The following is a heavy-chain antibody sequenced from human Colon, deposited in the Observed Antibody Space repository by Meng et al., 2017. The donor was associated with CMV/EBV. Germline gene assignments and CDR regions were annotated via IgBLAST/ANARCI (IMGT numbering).Heavy chain of an antibody. CDR1: GGYLSENY. V-gene: IGHV4-34*01. D-gene: IGHD5-12*01. CDR3: ARRVASGKYYFDS. J-gene: IGHJ4*02. Sequence: CAVYGGYLSENYWSWVRQPTGKGLEWIGEASQSGSTNYNPSLKSRVTISLDRSNKQFSLKLTSVTAADTAVYYCARRVASGKYYFDSWGQGALVTVSS. CDR2: ASQSGST.